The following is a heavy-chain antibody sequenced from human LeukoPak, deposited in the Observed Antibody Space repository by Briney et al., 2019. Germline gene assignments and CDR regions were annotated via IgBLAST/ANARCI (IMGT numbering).Heavy chain of an antibody. D-gene: IGHD3-9*01. V-gene: IGHV3-53*01. CDR1: GFTVSSNY. J-gene: IGHJ6*02. CDR3: ARQRYPFGMDV. Sequence: TGGSLRLSCAASGFTVSSNYMSWVRQAPGKGLEWVSVIYSGGSTYYADSVKGRFTISRDNSKNTLYHQMNSLRAEDTAVYYCARQRYPFGMDVWGQGTTVTVSS. CDR2: IYSGGST.